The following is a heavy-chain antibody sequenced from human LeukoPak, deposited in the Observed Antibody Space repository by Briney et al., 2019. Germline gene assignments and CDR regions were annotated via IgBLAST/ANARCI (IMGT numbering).Heavy chain of an antibody. J-gene: IGHJ4*02. V-gene: IGHV4-59*01. CDR2: IYYRVTS. Sequence: SETLSLTCTVSGDSTSTYYWSWIRQPPGKGLEWIGYIYYRVTSDYNPSLKSRVTMSVDMSTRQISLKLSSVTAADTAVYYCARAVGGDGSGSLWGPGTLVTVSS. CDR3: ARAVGGDGSGSL. CDR1: GDSTSTYY. D-gene: IGHD3-10*01.